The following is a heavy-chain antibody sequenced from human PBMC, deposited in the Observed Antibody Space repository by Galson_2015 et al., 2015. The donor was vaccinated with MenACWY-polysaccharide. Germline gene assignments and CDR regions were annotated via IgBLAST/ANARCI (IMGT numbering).Heavy chain of an antibody. D-gene: IGHD1-1*01. V-gene: IGHV3-7*01. CDR3: VRTSRGYRFNSYR. CDR1: GFSFSSYW. Sequence: SLRLSCAASGFSFSSYWMTWVRQAPGQGLQWVANINKEGTETYYADSVKGRFTISRDNAKSSVYLQMNSLSAEDAAMYYCVRTSRGYRFNSYRWGQGTLVTVSS. CDR2: INKEGTET. J-gene: IGHJ5*02.